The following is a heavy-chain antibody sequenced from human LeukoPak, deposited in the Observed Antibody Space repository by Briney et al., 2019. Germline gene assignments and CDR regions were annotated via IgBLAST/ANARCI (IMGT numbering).Heavy chain of an antibody. J-gene: IGHJ5*02. V-gene: IGHV3-21*01. CDR2: ISSSSSYI. CDR1: GFTFSSYS. Sequence: GGSLRLSCAASGFTFSSYSMNWVRQAPGKGLEWVSSISSSSSYIYYADSVKGRFTISRDNAKNSLYLQMNSLRAEDTAVYYCARERKWQQLVSWFDPWGQGTLVTVPS. D-gene: IGHD6-13*01. CDR3: ARERKWQQLVSWFDP.